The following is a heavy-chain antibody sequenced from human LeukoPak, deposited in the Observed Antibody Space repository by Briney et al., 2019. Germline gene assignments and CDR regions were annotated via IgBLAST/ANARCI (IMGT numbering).Heavy chain of an antibody. Sequence: GGSLRLSCAASGFTFSSYSVDWVRQAPGKGLEWVANINRDGSAKTYVDSVKGRFIISRDNAKNSVYLRMSSLRAEDTAVYYCATAPAAADSFWGQGTLVAVSS. J-gene: IGHJ4*02. CDR2: INRDGSAK. D-gene: IGHD6-13*01. CDR3: ATAPAAADSF. V-gene: IGHV3-7*01. CDR1: GFTFSSYS.